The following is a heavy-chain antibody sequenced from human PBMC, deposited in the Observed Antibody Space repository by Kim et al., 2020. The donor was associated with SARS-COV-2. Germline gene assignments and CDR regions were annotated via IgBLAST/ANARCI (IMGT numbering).Heavy chain of an antibody. CDR2: INHSGST. Sequence: SETLSLTCAVYGGSFSGYYWSWIRQPPGKGLEWIGEINHSGSTNYNPSLKSRVTISVDTSKNQFSLKLSSVTAADTAVYYCARGAVYGSGSYLVDYWGQGTLVTVSS. V-gene: IGHV4-34*01. CDR3: ARGAVYGSGSYLVDY. D-gene: IGHD3-10*01. J-gene: IGHJ4*02. CDR1: GGSFSGYY.